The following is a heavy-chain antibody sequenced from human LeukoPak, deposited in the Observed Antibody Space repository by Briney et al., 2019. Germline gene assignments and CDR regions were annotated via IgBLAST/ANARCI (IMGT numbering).Heavy chain of an antibody. Sequence: GGSLRLSCAASRFTFSSYWMSWVRQAPGKGLEWVANMNQDGSEKYYVDSVKGRFTISRDNAKNSLYLQMNSLGAEDTAVYYCARADWGSVDYWGQGTLVTVSS. J-gene: IGHJ4*02. V-gene: IGHV3-7*04. CDR2: MNQDGSEK. CDR1: RFTFSSYW. D-gene: IGHD7-27*01. CDR3: ARADWGSVDY.